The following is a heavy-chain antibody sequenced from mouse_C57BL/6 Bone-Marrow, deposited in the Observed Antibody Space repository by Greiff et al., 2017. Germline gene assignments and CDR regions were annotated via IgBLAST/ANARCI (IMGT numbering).Heavy chain of an antibody. Sequence: EVKLVESGGGLVQPGGSLKLSCAASGFTFSDYGMAWVRQAPRTGPEWVAFISNLAYSIYYADTVTGRFTISRENAKNTLYLEMSSLRSEDTAMYYCARHLGYAMDYWGQGTSVTVSS. J-gene: IGHJ4*01. CDR3: ARHLGYAMDY. D-gene: IGHD4-1*01. CDR1: GFTFSDYG. CDR2: ISNLAYSI. V-gene: IGHV5-15*04.